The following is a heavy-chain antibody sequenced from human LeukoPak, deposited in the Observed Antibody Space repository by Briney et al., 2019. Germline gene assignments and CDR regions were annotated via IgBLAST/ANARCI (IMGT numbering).Heavy chain of an antibody. CDR2: INHSGST. D-gene: IGHD3-3*01. CDR1: GGSFSGYY. V-gene: IGHV4-34*01. Sequence: KPSETLSLTCAVYGGSFSGYYWSWIRQPPGKGLEWIGEINHSGSTNYNPSLKSRVTISVDTSKNQFSLKLSSVTAADTAVYYCARIRHYYDFWSGPYNWFDPWGQGTLVTVSS. J-gene: IGHJ5*02. CDR3: ARIRHYYDFWSGPYNWFDP.